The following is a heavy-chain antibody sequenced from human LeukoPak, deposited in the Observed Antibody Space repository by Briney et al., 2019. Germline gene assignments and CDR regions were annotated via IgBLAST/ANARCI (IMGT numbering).Heavy chain of an antibody. CDR2: ISGSGGTT. CDR3: EGFYVSGRE. Sequence: GGSLRLSCAASGFTFSTYAMSWVRQAPGKGLEWVSVISGSGGTTYYADSVKGRFTISRDNSKNTVYLQMNSLGADDTAVYYCEGFYVSGREWGQGTLVTVSS. V-gene: IGHV3-23*01. J-gene: IGHJ4*02. CDR1: GFTFSTYA. D-gene: IGHD3-10*01.